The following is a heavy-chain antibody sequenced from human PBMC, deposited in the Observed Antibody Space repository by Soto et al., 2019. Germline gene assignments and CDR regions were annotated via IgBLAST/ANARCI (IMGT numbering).Heavy chain of an antibody. D-gene: IGHD6-6*01. V-gene: IGHV3-64*01. J-gene: IGHJ6*03. CDR1: GFTFSNYA. CDR3: ARRARPDFYYMDV. Sequence: GGSLRLSCVASGFTFSNYAMSWVRRAPGKGLEYVSGISSDGVGTYYANSVQGRFTISRDNSKNTVYLQMGSLRPEDMAVYYCARRARPDFYYMDVWGKGTTVTVSS. CDR2: ISSDGVGT.